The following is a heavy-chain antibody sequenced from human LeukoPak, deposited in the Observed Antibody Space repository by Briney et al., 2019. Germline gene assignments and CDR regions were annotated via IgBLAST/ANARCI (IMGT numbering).Heavy chain of an antibody. V-gene: IGHV5-51*01. J-gene: IGHJ5*02. CDR1: GYSFTTYW. CDR2: IYLADSTA. CDR3: TRRLRGGQPFDP. Sequence: GESLKISCKASGYSFTTYWIGWVRQVPGKGLEWVGIIYLADSTAKYSPSFQGQVTISVDKSISTAYLQWSSLKASDTAMYYCTRRLRGGQPFDPWGQGTLVTVSS. D-gene: IGHD2-21*02.